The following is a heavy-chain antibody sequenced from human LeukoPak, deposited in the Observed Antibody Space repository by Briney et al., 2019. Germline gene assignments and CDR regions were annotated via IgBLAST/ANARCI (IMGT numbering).Heavy chain of an antibody. D-gene: IGHD3-10*01. CDR1: GFTFRSNG. CDR2: IWYDGSKE. CDR3: ARIDGWSSFDY. V-gene: IGHV3-33*01. Sequence: PGGSLRLSCAASGFTFRSNGMNRVRQAPGKGLEWVAIIWYDGSKEYYADSVKGRFTISRDNSKNTVYLQMDSLRAEDTAVYYCARIDGWSSFDYWGQGALVAVSS. J-gene: IGHJ4*02.